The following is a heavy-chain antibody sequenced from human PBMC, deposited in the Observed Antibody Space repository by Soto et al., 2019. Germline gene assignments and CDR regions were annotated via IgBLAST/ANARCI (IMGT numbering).Heavy chain of an antibody. Sequence: QVQLVQSGAEVKKPGASVKVSCKASGYTFTTYYMHWVRQAPGQGLEWMGIINSRGSATRKAQKFQGRVNITRDTSPTTVYMELRSLRSDETAVYYCARGGSRGMPPDDYGMDVWGQETTVTVSS. CDR3: ARGGSRGMPPDDYGMDV. CDR2: INSRGSAT. CDR1: GYTFTTYY. D-gene: IGHD2-2*01. J-gene: IGHJ6*02. V-gene: IGHV1-46*01.